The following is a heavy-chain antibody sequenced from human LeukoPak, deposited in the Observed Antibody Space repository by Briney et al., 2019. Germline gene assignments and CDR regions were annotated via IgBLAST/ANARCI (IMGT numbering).Heavy chain of an antibody. V-gene: IGHV3-21*01. CDR2: ISSSSSYI. CDR1: GFTFSSYS. J-gene: IGHJ4*02. Sequence: PGGSLRLSCAASGFTFSSYSMNWVRQAPGKGLEWVSSISSSSSYIYYADSVKGRFTISRDNAKNSLYLQMNSLRAEDTAVYYCARAPIPPSAAAGTIDYWGQGTLVTVSS. CDR3: ARAPIPPSAAAGTIDY. D-gene: IGHD6-13*01.